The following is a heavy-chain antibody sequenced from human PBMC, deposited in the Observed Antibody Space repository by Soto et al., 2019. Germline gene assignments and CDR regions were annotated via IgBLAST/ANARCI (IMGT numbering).Heavy chain of an antibody. Sequence: SETLSLTCIVSGGSISEKYWNWVRQPPGKGLEWIGLIFANGHTDYNPSLKSRVTMSVDASKNQFSLRLTSMTAADTAVYYCVASLAASGLNWLDPWGRGTLVTVYS. CDR3: VASLAASGLNWLDP. CDR2: IFANGHT. V-gene: IGHV4-4*07. CDR1: GGSISEKY. D-gene: IGHD6-13*01. J-gene: IGHJ5*02.